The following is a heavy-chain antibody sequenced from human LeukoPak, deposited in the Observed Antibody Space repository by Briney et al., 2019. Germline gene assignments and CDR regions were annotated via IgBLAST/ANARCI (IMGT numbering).Heavy chain of an antibody. Sequence: PSETLSLTCTVSGGSISSYYWSWIRQPPGKGLEWIGYVSYSGSTHYNPSLKSRVTISVDTSKNQFSLKLSFVTAADTAVYYCARRTGSSGPTWLFDYWGQGTLVTVSP. CDR1: GGSISSYY. D-gene: IGHD3-22*01. CDR2: VSYSGST. V-gene: IGHV4-59*08. J-gene: IGHJ4*02. CDR3: ARRTGSSGPTWLFDY.